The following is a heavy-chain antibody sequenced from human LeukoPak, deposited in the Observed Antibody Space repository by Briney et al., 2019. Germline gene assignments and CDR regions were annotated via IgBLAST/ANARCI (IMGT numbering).Heavy chain of an antibody. D-gene: IGHD4-11*01. J-gene: IGHJ6*03. Sequence: GGSLRLSCAASGFTLSSYSLNWVRQAPGKGLEWVSSIRSSSSYIYYADSVKGRFTISRDNAKNSLYLQMNSLRAEDTAVYYCARAQCYSNYCYYYMDVWGKGTTVTVSS. CDR2: IRSSSSYI. CDR1: GFTLSSYS. CDR3: ARAQCYSNYCYYYMDV. V-gene: IGHV3-21*01.